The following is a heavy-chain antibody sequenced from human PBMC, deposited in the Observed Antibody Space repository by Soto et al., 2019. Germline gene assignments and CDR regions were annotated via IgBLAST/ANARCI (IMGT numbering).Heavy chain of an antibody. Sequence: PSETLSLTCTVSGGSISSYYWSWIRQPPGKGLEWIGYIYYSGSTNYNPSLKSRVTISVDTSKNQFSLKLSSVTAADTAVYYCARVTLLWFGELFIDAFDIWGQGTMVTVSS. J-gene: IGHJ3*02. CDR3: ARVTLLWFGELFIDAFDI. CDR1: GGSISSYY. CDR2: IYYSGST. V-gene: IGHV4-59*01. D-gene: IGHD3-10*01.